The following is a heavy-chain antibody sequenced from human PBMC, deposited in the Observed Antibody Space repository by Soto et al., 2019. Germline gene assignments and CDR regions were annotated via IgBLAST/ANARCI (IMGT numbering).Heavy chain of an antibody. CDR2: IYYSGST. CDR1: GGSISSYY. V-gene: IGHV4-59*01. CDR3: ARVGLTIVGVVIIPVYMDV. J-gene: IGHJ6*03. Sequence: SETLSLTCTVSGGSISSYYWSWIRQPPGKGLEWIGYIYYSGSTNYNPSLKSRVTISVDTSKNQFSLKLSSVTAADTAVYYCARVGLTIVGVVIIPVYMDVWGKATTVPVSS. D-gene: IGHD3-3*01.